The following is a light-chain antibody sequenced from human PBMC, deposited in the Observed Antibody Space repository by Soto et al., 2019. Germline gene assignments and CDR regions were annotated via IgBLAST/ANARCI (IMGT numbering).Light chain of an antibody. V-gene: IGKV3-15*01. CDR1: QGVTTN. Sequence: EIVLMQSPASLSVSPGERVTLSCRAGQGVTTNFAWYQQKSGQSPRLLIYDVSTRATGVPARFSGTGSETDFTLTISGLQSEDSAVYFCQQYNNWPFSFGQGTRLEIK. J-gene: IGKJ5*01. CDR3: QQYNNWPFS. CDR2: DVS.